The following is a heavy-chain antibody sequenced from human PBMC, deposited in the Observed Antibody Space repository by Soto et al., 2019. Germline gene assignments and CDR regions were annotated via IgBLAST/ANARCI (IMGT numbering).Heavy chain of an antibody. V-gene: IGHV4-31*03. D-gene: IGHD6-13*01. CDR1: GGSISSGGYY. CDR3: ARDCQPSSSCYTDGAFDI. J-gene: IGHJ3*02. Sequence: QVQLQESGPGLVKPSETLSLTCTVSGGSISSGGYYWSWIRQHPGKGLEWSGYIYYYGSTYYNPSLKSRVTISVDTSKNHFSLKLRSVTAADTAVYYCARDCQPSSSCYTDGAFDIWGQGTMVTVSS. CDR2: IYYYGST.